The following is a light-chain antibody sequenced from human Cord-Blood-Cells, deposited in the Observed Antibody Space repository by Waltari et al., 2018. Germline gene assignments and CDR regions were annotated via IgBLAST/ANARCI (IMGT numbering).Light chain of an antibody. CDR3: CSYAGSSTWV. CDR1: SSDFGSYNL. CDR2: EGS. V-gene: IGLV2-23*01. Sequence: QSALTQPASVSGSPGQSITISCTGTSSDFGSYNLVSWYQQHPGKAPKLMIYEGSKRPSGVSNRFSGSKSGNTASLTISGLQAEYEADYYCCSYAGSSTWVFGGGTKLTVL. J-gene: IGLJ3*02.